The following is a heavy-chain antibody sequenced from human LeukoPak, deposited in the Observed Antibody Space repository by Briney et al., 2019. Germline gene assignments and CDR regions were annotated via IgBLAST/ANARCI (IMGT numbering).Heavy chain of an antibody. CDR1: GFTFDDYA. D-gene: IGHD4-23*01. Sequence: PGGSLRLSCAASGFTFDDYAMHWVRQAPGKGLEWVSGISWNSGSIGYADSVKGRFTISRDNAKNSLYLQMNSLRAEDTALYYCAKDSLRWATVESSYWFDPWGQGTLVTVSS. CDR3: AKDSLRWATVESSYWFDP. J-gene: IGHJ5*02. CDR2: ISWNSGSI. V-gene: IGHV3-9*01.